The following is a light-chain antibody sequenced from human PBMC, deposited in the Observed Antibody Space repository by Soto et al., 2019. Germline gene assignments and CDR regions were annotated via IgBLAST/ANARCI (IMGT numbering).Light chain of an antibody. J-gene: IGLJ1*01. CDR2: GNS. Sequence: QSVLTQPPSVSGAPGQRVTISCTGSSSNIGAGFDVHWYQQLPGTAPKLLIYGNSNRPSGVPDRFSGSKSGTSASLAITGLQADDEADYYCQSYDSTLSGSGFGTGTKLTVL. V-gene: IGLV1-40*01. CDR3: QSYDSTLSGSG. CDR1: SSNIGAGFD.